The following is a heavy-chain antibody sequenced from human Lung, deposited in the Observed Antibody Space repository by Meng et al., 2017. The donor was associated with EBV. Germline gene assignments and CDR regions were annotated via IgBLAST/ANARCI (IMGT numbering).Heavy chain of an antibody. V-gene: IGHV1-18*01. J-gene: IGHJ4*02. CDR3: ARDPSNTSGRYAYFDY. CDR1: GYTFTHHG. Sequence: QPQLVQAGAVVKKPGASVRVSCKASGYTFTHHGISWIRQAPGQGLEWMGWISCYNGDTNYAQKLQGRVTMTTDTSTNTAYMDLRGLRSDDTAVYYCARDPSNTSGRYAYFDYWGQGTLVTVSS. CDR2: ISCYNGDT. D-gene: IGHD6-19*01.